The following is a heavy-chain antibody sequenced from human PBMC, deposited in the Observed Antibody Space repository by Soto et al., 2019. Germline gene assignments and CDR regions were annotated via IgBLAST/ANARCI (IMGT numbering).Heavy chain of an antibody. CDR3: ARDGGYCSGGSCYRTIYYYYYMDV. Sequence: QVQLVESGGGVVQPGRSLRLSCAASGFTFSSYGMHWVRQAPGTGLEGVAVIWYDGSNKYYADSVKGRFTISRDNSKNTVYLQTNSLRAEDTAVYYCARDGGYCSGGSCYRTIYYYYYMDVWGKGTTVTVSS. CDR1: GFTFSSYG. J-gene: IGHJ6*03. D-gene: IGHD2-15*01. CDR2: IWYDGSNK. V-gene: IGHV3-33*01.